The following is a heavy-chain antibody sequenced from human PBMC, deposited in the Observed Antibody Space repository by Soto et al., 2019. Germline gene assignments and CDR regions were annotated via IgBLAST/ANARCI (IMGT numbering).Heavy chain of an antibody. Sequence: EVQLVESGGGLVKPGGSLRLSCAASGFTFSNAWMNWVRQAPGKGLEWVGRIKSKTDGGTTDYAAPVKGRFTISRDDSKNTLYLQMNRLKTGDTAVYYCTTIAAAGTVRFDPWGQGTLVTVSS. V-gene: IGHV3-15*07. J-gene: IGHJ5*02. CDR3: TTIAAAGTVRFDP. CDR2: IKSKTDGGTT. D-gene: IGHD6-13*01. CDR1: GFTFSNAW.